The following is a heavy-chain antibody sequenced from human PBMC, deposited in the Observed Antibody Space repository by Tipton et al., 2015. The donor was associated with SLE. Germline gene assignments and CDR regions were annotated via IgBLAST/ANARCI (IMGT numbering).Heavy chain of an antibody. Sequence: QSGPEVKNPGSSVKVSCKASGDTFSDYTFSWVRQAPGQGLEWMGRFIPILDIVNYARNFQGSVTITADKSTSTVYMELSSLTSEDTAVYYCAALSTLAYCGGDCSSWGQGTLVTVSS. D-gene: IGHD2-21*01. V-gene: IGHV1-69*02. J-gene: IGHJ5*02. CDR3: AALSTLAYCGGDCSS. CDR2: FIPILDIV. CDR1: GDTFSDYT.